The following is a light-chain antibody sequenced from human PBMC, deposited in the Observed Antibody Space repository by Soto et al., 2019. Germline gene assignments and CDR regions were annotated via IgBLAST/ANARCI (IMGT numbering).Light chain of an antibody. V-gene: IGKV3-15*01. J-gene: IGKJ1*01. CDR1: QSVSSS. CDR2: AAS. CDR3: QQYNNWWT. Sequence: EIVMTQSPVTLSVSPGERATLSCRASQSVSSSLAWYQQKPGQAPXXLIYAASTRATGIPARFSGSGSGTEFTLTISSLQSEDFAVDDCQQYNNWWTFGQGTKVDIK.